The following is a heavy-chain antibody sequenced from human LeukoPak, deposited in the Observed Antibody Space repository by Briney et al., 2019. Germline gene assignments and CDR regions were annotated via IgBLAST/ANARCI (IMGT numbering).Heavy chain of an antibody. CDR3: AKASVSMVRGVRYFDY. CDR2: ISGSGGST. V-gene: IGHV3-23*01. CDR1: GFTFSSYA. D-gene: IGHD3-10*01. J-gene: IGHJ4*02. Sequence: GGSLRLSCAASGFTFSSYAMSWVRQAPGKGLEWVSAISGSGGSTYYADSVKGRFTISRDNSKNTPYLQMNSLRAEDTAVYYCAKASVSMVRGVRYFDYWGQGTLVTVSS.